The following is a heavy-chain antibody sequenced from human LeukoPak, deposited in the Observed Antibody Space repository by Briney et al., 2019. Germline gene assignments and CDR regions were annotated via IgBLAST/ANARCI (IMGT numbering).Heavy chain of an antibody. CDR2: IYYSGST. CDR3: AKLSTSYFDY. V-gene: IGHV4-31*03. Sequence: SETLSLTCTVSGGSISSGGYYWSWIRQHPGKGLEWIGYIYYSGSTYYNPSLKSRVTISVDTSKNQFSLKLSSVTAADTAVYYCAKLSTSYFDYWGQVTLVTVSS. D-gene: IGHD2/OR15-2a*01. CDR1: GGSISSGGYY. J-gene: IGHJ4*02.